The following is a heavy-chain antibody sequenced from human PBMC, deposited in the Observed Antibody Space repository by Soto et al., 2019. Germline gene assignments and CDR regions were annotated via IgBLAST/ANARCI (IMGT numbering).Heavy chain of an antibody. Sequence: QVQLQESGPGLVKPSETLSLTCTGCGGSISSYYWSWIRQPPGKGLEWIGYISYSGRTNYNPSLKTRVTISVDTSENQFSLKLSSVTAADTAVYYCARRYGGNFDYWGQGTLVTVSS. CDR3: ARRYGGNFDY. CDR2: ISYSGRT. CDR1: GGSISSYY. D-gene: IGHD3-16*01. V-gene: IGHV4-59*01. J-gene: IGHJ4*02.